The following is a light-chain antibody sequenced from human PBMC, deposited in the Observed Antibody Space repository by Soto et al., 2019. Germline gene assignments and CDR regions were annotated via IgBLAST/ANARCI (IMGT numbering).Light chain of an antibody. Sequence: EIVLTQSPGTRSWSPGENATLSGRASQSINTLLSWYQQKPGQAPRLLIFRASTRATDNPARFSGSGSGTDFTLTISSLQSEDFAIYYCQQYNNWPITFGQGTRLEI. J-gene: IGKJ5*01. CDR2: RAS. CDR3: QQYNNWPIT. V-gene: IGKV3-15*01. CDR1: QSINTL.